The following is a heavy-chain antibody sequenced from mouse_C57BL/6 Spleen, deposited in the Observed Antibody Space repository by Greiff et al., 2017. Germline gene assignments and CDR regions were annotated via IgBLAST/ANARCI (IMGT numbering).Heavy chain of an antibody. V-gene: IGHV1-55*01. Sequence: VQLQQPGAELVKPGASVKMSCKASGYTFTSYWITWVKQRPGQGLEWIGDIYPANGSTNYNEKFKSKATLTVDTSSSTAYMQLSSLTSEDSAVXYCARVESYAMDYWGQGTSVTVSS. CDR2: IYPANGST. D-gene: IGHD2-1*01. CDR1: GYTFTSYW. J-gene: IGHJ4*01. CDR3: ARVESYAMDY.